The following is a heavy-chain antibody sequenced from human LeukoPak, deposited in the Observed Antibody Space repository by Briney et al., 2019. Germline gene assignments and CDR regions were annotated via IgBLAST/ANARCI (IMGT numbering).Heavy chain of an antibody. Sequence: TTGGSLRLSCAASGFTFSSYSMNWVRQAPGEGLEWVSSISSSSSYIYYADSVKGRFTISRDNAKNSLYLQMNSLRAEDTAVYYCARDLGDDYGERGVDDAFDIWGQGTMVTVSS. D-gene: IGHD4-17*01. CDR1: GFTFSSYS. CDR2: ISSSSSYI. J-gene: IGHJ3*02. CDR3: ARDLGDDYGERGVDDAFDI. V-gene: IGHV3-21*01.